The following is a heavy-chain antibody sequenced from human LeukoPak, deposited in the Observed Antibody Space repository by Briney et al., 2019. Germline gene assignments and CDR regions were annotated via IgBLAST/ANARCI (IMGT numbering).Heavy chain of an antibody. V-gene: IGHV3-74*01. CDR1: GFTFSSYW. CDR3: AKGGTYCSGGSCYDY. Sequence: GGSLRLSCTASGFTFSSYWMHWVRQAPGKGLVWVSRIDVDGSITTYADSVKGRFTISRDNAKNTLYLQMNTLRAEDTAVYYCAKGGTYCSGGSCYDYWGQGTLVTVSS. CDR2: IDVDGSIT. D-gene: IGHD2-15*01. J-gene: IGHJ4*02.